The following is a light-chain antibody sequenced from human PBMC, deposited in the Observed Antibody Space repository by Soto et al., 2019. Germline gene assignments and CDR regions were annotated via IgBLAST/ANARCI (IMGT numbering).Light chain of an antibody. CDR3: QQYGSSPWT. Sequence: EIVLTQSPGTLSLSPGERATLSCRASQSVSSSYLAWYQQKPGQAPRLLIYGASSRATGIPDRFSGSWSGTGFTLTISRLGPEDFAVYYCQQYGSSPWTFGQGTKLEIK. CDR2: GAS. V-gene: IGKV3-20*01. J-gene: IGKJ2*02. CDR1: QSVSSSY.